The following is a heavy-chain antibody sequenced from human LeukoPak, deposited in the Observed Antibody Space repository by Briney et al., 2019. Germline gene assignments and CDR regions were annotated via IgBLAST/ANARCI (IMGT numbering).Heavy chain of an antibody. D-gene: IGHD4-17*01. CDR1: GFTYSSYT. J-gene: IGHJ4*02. V-gene: IGHV3-21*01. CDR3: ARPRYGERDKDFDY. CDR2: ISSPSTYV. Sequence: GGSLRLSCAASGFTYSSYTMNWVPQAPGKGLEWVSSISSPSTYVYYADSLKGRLTISRDNAQNSLYLQMNSLKVEDTAVYCCARPRYGERDKDFDYWGQGTLVTVSS.